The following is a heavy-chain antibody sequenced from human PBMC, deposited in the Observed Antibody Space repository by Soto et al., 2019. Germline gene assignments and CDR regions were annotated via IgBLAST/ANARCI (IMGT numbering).Heavy chain of an antibody. Sequence: SETLSLTCTVSGGSISTFYWSWVRQPPGKGLEWIGYIYYTGTTNYNPSLRSRVTISIDTSKDQFSLKLNSVTAADTAVYFCAREVFSRLYDSGYYYPAGAFDSWGQGNMVTVSS. V-gene: IGHV4-59*01. CDR2: IYYTGTT. CDR3: AREVFSRLYDSGYYYPAGAFDS. D-gene: IGHD3-22*01. J-gene: IGHJ3*02. CDR1: GGSISTFY.